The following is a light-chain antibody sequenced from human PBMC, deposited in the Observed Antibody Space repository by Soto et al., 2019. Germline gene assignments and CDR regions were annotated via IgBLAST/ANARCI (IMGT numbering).Light chain of an antibody. CDR2: DVS. Sequence: DIQMTQSPSTLAASVGDTVTMTCXXXSKWLAWYQKKPGKAPKLLIYDVSNLERGVPPRFSGSTSGAESTLTITGLQPDDLGTYYCQHTTDFTFGQGTKVEIK. CDR3: QHTTDFT. CDR1: SKW. J-gene: IGKJ2*01. V-gene: IGKV1-5*01.